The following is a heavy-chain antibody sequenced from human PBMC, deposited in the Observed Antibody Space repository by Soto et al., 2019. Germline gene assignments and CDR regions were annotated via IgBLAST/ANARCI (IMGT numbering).Heavy chain of an antibody. V-gene: IGHV1-69*06. CDR3: AREQGDTIFGVVIPGGVYYYGMDV. CDR2: IIPIFGTA. J-gene: IGHJ6*02. Sequence: QVQLVQSGAEVKKPGSSVKVSCKASVGTFSIYAISWVRQAPGQGLEWMGGIIPIFGTANYAQKFQGRVTITADKATSTAYMELSSLRNEDTAVYYCAREQGDTIFGVVIPGGVYYYGMDVWGQGTTVTVSS. CDR1: VGTFSIYA. D-gene: IGHD3-3*01.